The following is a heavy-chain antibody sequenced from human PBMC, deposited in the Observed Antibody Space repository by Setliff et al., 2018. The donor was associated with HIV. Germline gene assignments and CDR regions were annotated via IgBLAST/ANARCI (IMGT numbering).Heavy chain of an antibody. CDR1: GGSFSGYS. CDR2: IYYSENT. J-gene: IGHJ4*02. CDR3: AGYTTAWFAPY. V-gene: IGHV4-59*01. Sequence: SETLSLTCAVYGGSFSGYSWSWIRQPPGKGLEWIGYIYYSENTNYNPSLKSRVTISVGASKSQFSLNLTSVTVADTAIYYCAGYTTAWFAPYWGQGTLVTVSS. D-gene: IGHD6-19*01.